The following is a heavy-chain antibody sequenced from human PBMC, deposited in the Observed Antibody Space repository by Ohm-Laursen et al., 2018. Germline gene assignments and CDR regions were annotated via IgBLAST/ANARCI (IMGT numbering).Heavy chain of an antibody. CDR1: GGTFSSYA. V-gene: IGHV1-69*06. Sequence: SSVKVSCKASGGTFSSYAISWVRQAPGQGLDWMGGIIPIFGTANYAQKFQGRVTITADKSTSTAYMELSGLRSEDTAVYYCARDSDESDYDILTGYFRSVGNFDYWGQGTLVTVSS. CDR2: IIPIFGTA. CDR3: ARDSDESDYDILTGYFRSVGNFDY. D-gene: IGHD3-9*01. J-gene: IGHJ4*02.